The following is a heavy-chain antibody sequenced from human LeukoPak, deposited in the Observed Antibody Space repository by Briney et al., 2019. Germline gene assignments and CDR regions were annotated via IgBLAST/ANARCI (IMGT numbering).Heavy chain of an antibody. CDR2: INPSGGTT. CDR1: GYTFTNYY. CDR3: ARDRAALALYYYMDV. Sequence: GASVKVSCKASGYTFTNYYIHWVRQAPGQGLEWVGLINPSGGTTSHAQIFQGRVTMTRDTSTATVYMEMSSLRSEDAAVYYCARDRAALALYYYMDVWGKGTTVTVSS. J-gene: IGHJ6*03. D-gene: IGHD3-10*01. V-gene: IGHV1-46*01.